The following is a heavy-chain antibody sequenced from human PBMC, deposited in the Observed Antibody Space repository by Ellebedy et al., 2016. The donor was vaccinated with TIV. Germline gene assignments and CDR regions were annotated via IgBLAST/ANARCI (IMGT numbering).Heavy chain of an antibody. D-gene: IGHD6-19*01. V-gene: IGHV1-24*01. J-gene: IGHJ4*02. CDR3: ARAQAPYSSGWYGGDY. Sequence: ASVKVSCXVSGYTLTELSMHWVRQAPGKGLEWMGGFDPEDGETIYAQKFQGRVTMTEDTSTDTAYMELSSLRSEDTAVYYCARAQAPYSSGWYGGDYWGQGTLVTVSS. CDR1: GYTLTELS. CDR2: FDPEDGET.